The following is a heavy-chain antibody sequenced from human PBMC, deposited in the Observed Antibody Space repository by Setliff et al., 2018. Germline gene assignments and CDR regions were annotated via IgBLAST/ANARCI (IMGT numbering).Heavy chain of an antibody. J-gene: IGHJ4*02. CDR2: VYYSGTT. V-gene: IGHV4-59*08. D-gene: IGHD1-1*01. Sequence: SETLSLTCTVSGGSISTYYWSWIRQPPGKGLEFIGYVYYSGTTNYDPSLRSRLTISVDTSKNQFSLKLNSVTAPDTAVYYCARTGTYRYFDYWGQGILDTVSS. CDR3: ARTGTYRYFDY. CDR1: GGSISTYY.